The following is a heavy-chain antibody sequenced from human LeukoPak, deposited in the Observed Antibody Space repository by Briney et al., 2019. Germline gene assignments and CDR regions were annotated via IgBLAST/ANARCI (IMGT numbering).Heavy chain of an antibody. Sequence: PGRSLRLSCVLSGFTFSSYGMHWVRQAPGKGLEWGAVISYDGSNKYYADSVKGRFTISRDNSKNTLYLQVNSLRAEDTAVYYCAKRGYYYDSSGYYSRTYFDYWGQGTLVIVSS. V-gene: IGHV3-30*18. D-gene: IGHD3-22*01. CDR1: GFTFSSYG. CDR2: ISYDGSNK. J-gene: IGHJ4*02. CDR3: AKRGYYYDSSGYYSRTYFDY.